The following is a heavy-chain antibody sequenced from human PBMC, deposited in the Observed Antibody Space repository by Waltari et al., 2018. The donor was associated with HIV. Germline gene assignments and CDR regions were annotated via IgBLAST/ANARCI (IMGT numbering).Heavy chain of an antibody. D-gene: IGHD2-15*01. CDR2: SNCNSDDL. V-gene: IGHV3-20*01. CDR3: ARDAAYFYFGFDV. Sequence: EAQLLESGGGVVRPGGSLRVSCVGSGFHFSEYDLDWVRQAPGMGLGGVASSNCNSDDLRYADSGKGRFLVSRDNTQDSLHLRMTSLRPEDTAQYVCARDAAYFYFGFDVWGQG. J-gene: IGHJ6*02. CDR1: GFHFSEYD.